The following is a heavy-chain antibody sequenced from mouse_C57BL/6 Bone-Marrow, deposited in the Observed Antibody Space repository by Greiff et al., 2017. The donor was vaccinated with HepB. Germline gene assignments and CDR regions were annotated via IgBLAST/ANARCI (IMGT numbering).Heavy chain of an antibody. CDR1: GYTFTSYW. Sequence: VQLQQSGTVLARPGASAKMSCKTSGYTFTSYWMHWVKQRPGQGLEWIGAIYPGNSDTSYNQKFKGKAKLTAVTSASTAYMELSSLTNEDSAVYYCTIAGYWGQGTTLTVSS. CDR2: IYPGNSDT. CDR3: TIAGY. V-gene: IGHV1-5*01. J-gene: IGHJ2*01.